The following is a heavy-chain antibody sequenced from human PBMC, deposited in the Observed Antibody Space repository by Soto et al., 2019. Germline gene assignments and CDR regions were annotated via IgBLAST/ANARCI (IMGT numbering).Heavy chain of an antibody. D-gene: IGHD1-26*01. V-gene: IGHV1-69*01. J-gene: IGHJ4*02. CDR3: WGDDCGSFHFDY. Sequence: QVQLVQSGAEVKEPGPSVKVSCKASGGTFSSYAISWVRQAPGQGLEWMGGIIPIFGTANYAQKFQGRVKITANEFTRKAYMELSSLRSEDTAVYYCWGDDCGSFHFDYWGQGTLVTVSS. CDR2: IIPIFGTA. CDR1: GGTFSSYA.